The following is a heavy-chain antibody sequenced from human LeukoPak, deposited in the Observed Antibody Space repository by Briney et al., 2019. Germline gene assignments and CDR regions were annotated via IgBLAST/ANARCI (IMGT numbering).Heavy chain of an antibody. J-gene: IGHJ4*02. CDR1: GFTFSSYA. CDR3: AKDLPYYYDSSGYPIRLLDY. V-gene: IGHV3-23*01. Sequence: PGGSLRLSCAASGFTFSSYAMSWVRQAPGKGLEWVSAISGSGGSTYYADSVKGRFTISRDNSKNTLCLQMNSLRAEDTAVYYCAKDLPYYYDSSGYPIRLLDYWGQGTLVTVSS. D-gene: IGHD3-22*01. CDR2: ISGSGGST.